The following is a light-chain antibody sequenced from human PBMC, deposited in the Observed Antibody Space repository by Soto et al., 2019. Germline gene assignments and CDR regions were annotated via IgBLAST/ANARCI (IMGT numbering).Light chain of an antibody. J-gene: IGKJ4*01. CDR1: QAINKY. V-gene: IGKV1-33*01. CDR2: DAS. CDR3: QQSENGPLT. Sequence: DIQMTQSPSFLFASVGAGITITCQARQAINKYLNWYQQKLGKAPKLLIYDASNLQRGVPSRFSGSGSGTHFSLSISSLQPEDIATYYCQQSENGPLTFGGGTKVEIK.